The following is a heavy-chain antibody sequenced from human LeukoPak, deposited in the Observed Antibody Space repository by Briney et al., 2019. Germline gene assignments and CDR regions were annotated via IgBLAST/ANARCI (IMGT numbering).Heavy chain of an antibody. V-gene: IGHV3-7*05. Sequence: GGSLRLSCAASGFTFSSYAMHWVRQAPGKGLEWVANINQDGSEKYYVDSVKGRFTISRDNAKNSLYLQMNSLRAEDTAVYYCARAVHYAFDIWGQGTMVTVSS. CDR2: INQDGSEK. J-gene: IGHJ3*02. CDR1: GFTFSSYA. CDR3: ARAVHYAFDI.